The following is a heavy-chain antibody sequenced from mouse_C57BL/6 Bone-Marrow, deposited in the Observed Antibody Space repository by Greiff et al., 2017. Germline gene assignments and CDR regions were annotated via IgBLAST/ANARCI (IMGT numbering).Heavy chain of an antibody. D-gene: IGHD3-2*02. V-gene: IGHV1-77*01. CDR1: GYTFTDYY. J-gene: IGHJ3*01. Sequence: LVESGAELVKPGASVKISCKASGYTFTDYYINWVKQRPGQGLEWIGKIGPGSGSTYYNEKFKGKGTLTADKSSSTAYVRLSSLTSEDSAVYFCAGRLRLRLFAYWGQGTLVTVSA. CDR2: IGPGSGST. CDR3: AGRLRLRLFAY.